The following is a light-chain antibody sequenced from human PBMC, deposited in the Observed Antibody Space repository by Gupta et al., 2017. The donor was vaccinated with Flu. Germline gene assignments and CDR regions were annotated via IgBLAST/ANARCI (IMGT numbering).Light chain of an antibody. CDR2: GTD. CDR3: AALDNTRNGL. V-gene: IGLV1-44*01. J-gene: IGLJ3*02. Sequence: QSVLTQPPSASGTPGQRVTISCSGSSSNIGSNPVNWSQQLPGAAPKLLIYGTDQRPSGVPARFSASKSGTAASLPISGRQEEDAADYYCAALDNTRNGLFGGGTKLTVL. CDR1: SSNIGSNP.